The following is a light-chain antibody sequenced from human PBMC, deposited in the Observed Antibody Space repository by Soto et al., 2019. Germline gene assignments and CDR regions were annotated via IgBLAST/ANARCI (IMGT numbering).Light chain of an antibody. V-gene: IGLV2-14*01. J-gene: IGLJ3*02. Sequence: QSVLTQPASVSGSPGQSITISCTGTSSDVGGYNYVSWYQQHPGKAPKLMIYEVSHRPSGVSNRFSGSKSANTASPTISGLQAEDEADYYCSSYTSKNTRVFGGGTKLTVL. CDR1: SSDVGGYNY. CDR3: SSYTSKNTRV. CDR2: EVS.